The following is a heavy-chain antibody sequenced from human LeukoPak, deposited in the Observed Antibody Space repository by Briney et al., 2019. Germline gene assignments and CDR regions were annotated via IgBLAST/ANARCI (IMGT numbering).Heavy chain of an antibody. Sequence: ASVKVSCKASGYTFTDYYLHWVRQAPGQGLEWMGWINPNSGNTGYAQKFQGRVTMTRNTSISTAYMELSSLRSEDTAVYYCARGAVTTDYWGQGTLVTVSS. CDR3: ARGAVTTDY. D-gene: IGHD4-17*01. CDR2: INPNSGNT. J-gene: IGHJ4*02. CDR1: GYTFTDYY. V-gene: IGHV1-8*02.